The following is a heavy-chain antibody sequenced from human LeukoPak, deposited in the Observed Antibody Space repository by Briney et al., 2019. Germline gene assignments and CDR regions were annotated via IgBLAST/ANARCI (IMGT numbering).Heavy chain of an antibody. J-gene: IGHJ3*02. V-gene: IGHV3-21*01. Sequence: PGGSLRLSCAASGFTFSSYSMNWVRQAPGKGLEWVSSISSRSSNIYHVDSVKGRFTISRDNAKNSLYLQMNSLRAEDTAVYYCARDEGSQPRNDAFDIWGQGTMVTVSS. CDR3: ARDEGSQPRNDAFDI. D-gene: IGHD1-14*01. CDR1: GFTFSSYS. CDR2: ISSRSSNI.